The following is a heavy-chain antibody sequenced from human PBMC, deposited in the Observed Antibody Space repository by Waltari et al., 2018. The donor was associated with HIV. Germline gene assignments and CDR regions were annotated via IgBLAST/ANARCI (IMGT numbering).Heavy chain of an antibody. Sequence: QVQLVESGGGLVQPGRSLTISRAASGLHFSSRGLPRLRQAPGKGLEWMAIIWYDGSNKYYGASVKGRFTISRDNSKNTLYLQMNSLRAEDTAVYYCARGIPQSNWGHYYYGMDVWGQGTTVTVSS. V-gene: IGHV3-33*01. J-gene: IGHJ6*02. CDR3: ARGIPQSNWGHYYYGMDV. CDR2: IWYDGSNK. D-gene: IGHD7-27*01. CDR1: GLHFSSRG.